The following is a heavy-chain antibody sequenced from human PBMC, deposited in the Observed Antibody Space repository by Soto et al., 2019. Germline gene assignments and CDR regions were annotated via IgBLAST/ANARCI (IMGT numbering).Heavy chain of an antibody. D-gene: IGHD1-26*01. CDR3: ARWSFLDY. CDR1: GFSFSSYA. J-gene: IGHJ4*02. CDR2: ISGSDGKT. V-gene: IGHV3-23*04. Sequence: DVQLVESGGGLVQPGGSLRLSCAASGFSFSSYALSWVRQAPGKGLEWVSTISGSDGKTYYADSVKGRFSISRDTSKTTLFLEMSSLRVDDTAVYYCARWSFLDYWGQGTRVTVS.